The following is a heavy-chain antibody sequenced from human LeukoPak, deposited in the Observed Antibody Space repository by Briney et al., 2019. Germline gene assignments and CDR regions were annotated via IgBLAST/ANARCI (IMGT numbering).Heavy chain of an antibody. CDR2: NSGSGART. CDR3: AKMVYYDMLTGYFNFDY. CDR1: GFSFSSYA. J-gene: IGHJ4*02. Sequence: GGSLRLACAASGFSFSSYAMGWVRQAPGKGLEWVSSNSGSGARTYYADSVKGRFTISRDNSKNTLYLQMNSLRAEDTAVYYCAKMVYYDMLTGYFNFDYWGQGTLVTVSS. V-gene: IGHV3-23*01. D-gene: IGHD3-9*01.